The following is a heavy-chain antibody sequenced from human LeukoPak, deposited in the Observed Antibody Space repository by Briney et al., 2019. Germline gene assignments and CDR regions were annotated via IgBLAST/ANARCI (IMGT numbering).Heavy chain of an antibody. D-gene: IGHD4-17*01. CDR1: GDSISSTNW. J-gene: IGHJ4*02. Sequence: SGTPSLTCAVSGDSISSTNWWNWVRQPPGKGLEWIGEIDHRGNTNYNPSLKSRVSISADKSKNQFSLKLTSVTAADTAVYYCARGYGPGYWGQGILVTVSA. V-gene: IGHV4-4*02. CDR2: IDHRGNT. CDR3: ARGYGPGY.